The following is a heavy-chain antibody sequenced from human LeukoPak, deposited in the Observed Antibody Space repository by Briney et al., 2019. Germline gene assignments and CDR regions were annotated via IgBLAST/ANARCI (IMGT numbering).Heavy chain of an antibody. J-gene: IGHJ4*02. CDR1: GFTFGSYT. V-gene: IGHV3-21*01. CDR2: ISGSSSYI. D-gene: IGHD5-18*01. CDR3: ARRATTERGHSYGLDY. Sequence: GGSLRLSCAASGFTFGSYTMNWVRQAPGKGLEWVSSISGSSSYIYDADSVKGRFTISRDNAKNSLYLQMNSLRAEDTAVYYCARRATTERGHSYGLDYWGQGTLVTVSS.